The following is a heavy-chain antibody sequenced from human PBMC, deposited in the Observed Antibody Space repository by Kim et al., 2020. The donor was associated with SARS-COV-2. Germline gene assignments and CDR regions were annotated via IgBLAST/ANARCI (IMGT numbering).Heavy chain of an antibody. V-gene: IGHV4-39*07. Sequence: LKSRVTISVDTSKNQFSLKLSSVTAADTAVYYCASLYDSSGYYRPYYFDYWGQGTLVTVSS. J-gene: IGHJ4*02. CDR3: ASLYDSSGYYRPYYFDY. D-gene: IGHD3-22*01.